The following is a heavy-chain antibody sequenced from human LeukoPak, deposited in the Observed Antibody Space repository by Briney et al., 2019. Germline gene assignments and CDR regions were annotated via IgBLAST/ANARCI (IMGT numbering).Heavy chain of an antibody. Sequence: ASVKVSCKASGYTFTSYGISWVRQAPGQGLEWMGWISAYNGNTNYAQKLQGRVTMTTDTSTSTAYTELRSLRSDDTAVYYCARDQYYYDSSGYYGGDYWGQGTLVTVSS. J-gene: IGHJ4*02. CDR1: GYTFTSYG. CDR3: ARDQYYYDSSGYYGGDY. CDR2: ISAYNGNT. V-gene: IGHV1-18*01. D-gene: IGHD3-22*01.